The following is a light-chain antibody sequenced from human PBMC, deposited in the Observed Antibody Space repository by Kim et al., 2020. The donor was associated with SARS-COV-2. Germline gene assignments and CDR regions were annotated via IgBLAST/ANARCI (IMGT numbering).Light chain of an antibody. V-gene: IGKV1-5*01. CDR1: QSISSF. J-gene: IGKJ1*01. CDR2: GAS. Sequence: ASVGDRDTITCRASQSISSFLAWDQQNPGKAPKLLISGASSLQSGVPSRFSGSGSGTEFTLTISSLQPDDFAAYYCQQYNDYPWTFGRGTKVDIK. CDR3: QQYNDYPWT.